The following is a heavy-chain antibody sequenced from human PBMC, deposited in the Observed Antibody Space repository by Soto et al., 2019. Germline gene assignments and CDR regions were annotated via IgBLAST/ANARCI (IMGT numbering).Heavy chain of an antibody. J-gene: IGHJ6*02. CDR1: GYTFTSYG. Sequence: ASVKVSCKASGYTFTSYGISWVRQAPGQGLEWMGWISAYSGNTNYAQKLQGRVTMTTDTSTSTAYMELRSLRSDDTAVYYCARVDPRVTIFGVVTGTRHYYGMDVWGQGTTVTVSS. CDR3: ARVDPRVTIFGVVTGTRHYYGMDV. V-gene: IGHV1-18*01. D-gene: IGHD3-3*01. CDR2: ISAYSGNT.